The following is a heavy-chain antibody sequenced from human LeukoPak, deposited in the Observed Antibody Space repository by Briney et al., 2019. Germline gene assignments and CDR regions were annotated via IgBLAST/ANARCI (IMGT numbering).Heavy chain of an antibody. CDR1: GGSISSYY. CDR2: IYYSGST. CDR3: VRVAPGAFDY. D-gene: IGHD4/OR15-4a*01. Sequence: SETLSLTCTVSGGSISSYYWSWIRQSPGKGLEWIAYIYYSGSTKYNPSLNSRVTISVDTSRNQFSLKLSSVTAADTAVYYCVRVAPGAFDYWGQGILVTVSS. J-gene: IGHJ4*02. V-gene: IGHV4-59*01.